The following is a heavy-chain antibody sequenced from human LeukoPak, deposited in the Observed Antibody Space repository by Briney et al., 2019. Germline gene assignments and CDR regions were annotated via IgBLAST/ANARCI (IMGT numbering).Heavy chain of an antibody. CDR3: ARASIGRSSYFDY. V-gene: IGHV3-7*03. Sequence: GGSLRLSCAASGITSSTSVMSWVRQAPGKGLEWVAKIKEDGSEKYHVDSVRGRFTISRDNAKNSLYLQINSLRAEDTAVYYCARASIGRSSYFDYWGQGTLVTVSS. CDR2: IKEDGSEK. D-gene: IGHD2-21*01. J-gene: IGHJ4*02. CDR1: GITSSTSV.